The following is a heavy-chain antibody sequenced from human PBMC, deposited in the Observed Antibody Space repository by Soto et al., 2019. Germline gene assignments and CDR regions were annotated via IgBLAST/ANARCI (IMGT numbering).Heavy chain of an antibody. V-gene: IGHV4-34*01. D-gene: IGHD2-15*01. CDR2: INHSGRT. CDR1: GGSFSAYY. Sequence: QVQLQQWGAGLLKPSETLSLTCAVYGGSFSAYYWSWIRQPPGKGLEWIGEINHSGRTNYNPSLKSRVTISVDTSKNQFSLKLSSVTAADTAVYYCARRSGGSCLGGWGQGTLVTVSS. J-gene: IGHJ4*02. CDR3: ARRSGGSCLGG.